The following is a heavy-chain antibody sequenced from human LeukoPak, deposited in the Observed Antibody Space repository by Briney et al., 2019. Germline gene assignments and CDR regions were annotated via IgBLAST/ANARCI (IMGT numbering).Heavy chain of an antibody. D-gene: IGHD3-16*01. J-gene: IGHJ3*02. CDR3: AKDRLGLQDAFDI. CDR1: GYTFTDYY. V-gene: IGHV1-2*02. Sequence: GASVKVSCKASGYTFTDYYIHWVRQAPGQELEWMGWINPNSVGTNSAQKLQGRVTMTTDTSTSTAYMELRSLRSDDTAVYYCAKDRLGLQDAFDIWGQGTMVTVSS. CDR2: INPNSVGT.